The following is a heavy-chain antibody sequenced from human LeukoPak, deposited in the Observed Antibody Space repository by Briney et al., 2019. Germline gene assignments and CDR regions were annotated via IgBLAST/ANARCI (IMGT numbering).Heavy chain of an antibody. D-gene: IGHD6-19*01. CDR2: INHSGST. CDR1: GGSFSGYY. V-gene: IGHV4-34*01. CDR3: ARSQARLGWFAP. Sequence: PSETLSLTCAVYGGSFSGYYWSWIRQPPGKGLEWIGEINHSGSTNYNPSLKSRVTISVDKSKNQFSLKLTSVTAADTAVYYCARSQARLGWFAPWGQGALVTVSS. J-gene: IGHJ5*02.